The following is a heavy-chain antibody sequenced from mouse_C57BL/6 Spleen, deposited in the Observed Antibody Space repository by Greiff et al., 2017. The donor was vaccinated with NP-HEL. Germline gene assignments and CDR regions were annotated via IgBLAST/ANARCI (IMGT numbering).Heavy chain of an antibody. CDR2: INPNYGTT. Sequence: VQLQQSGPELVKPGASVKISCKASGYSFTDYNMNWVKQSNGKSLEWIGVINPNYGTTSYNQKFKGKATLTVDQSSSTAYMQLNSLTSEDSAVYYGARWNNGSSYWYCDVWGTGTTVTVSS. V-gene: IGHV1-39*01. D-gene: IGHD1-1*01. CDR3: ARWNNGSSYWYCDV. J-gene: IGHJ1*03. CDR1: GYSFTDYN.